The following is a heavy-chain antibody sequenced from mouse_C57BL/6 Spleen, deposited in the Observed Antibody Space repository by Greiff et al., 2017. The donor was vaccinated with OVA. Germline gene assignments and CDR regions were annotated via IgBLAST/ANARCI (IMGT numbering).Heavy chain of an antibody. CDR2: ISYDGSN. CDR3: ARDDGGYFDV. D-gene: IGHD2-3*01. V-gene: IGHV3-6*01. Sequence: EVKLMESGPGLVKPSQSLSLTCSVTGYSITSGYYWNWIRQFPGNKLEWMGYISYDGSNNYNPSLKNRISITRDTSKNQFFLKLNSVTTEDTATYYCARDDGGYFDVWGTGTTVTVSS. J-gene: IGHJ1*03. CDR1: GYSITSGYY.